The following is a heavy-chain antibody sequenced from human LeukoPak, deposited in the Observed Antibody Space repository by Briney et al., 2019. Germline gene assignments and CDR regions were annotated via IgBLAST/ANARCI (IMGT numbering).Heavy chain of an antibody. V-gene: IGHV1-3*01. CDR1: GYTFTSYA. CDR3: ASGRHNLRGGAPYYFDY. Sequence: ASVKVSCKASGYTFTSYAMHWVRQAPGQRLEWMGWINAGNGNTKYSQKFQGRVTITRDTSASTAYMEPSSLRSEDTAVYYCASGRHNLRGGAPYYFDYWGQGTLVTVSS. D-gene: IGHD3-10*01. J-gene: IGHJ4*02. CDR2: INAGNGNT.